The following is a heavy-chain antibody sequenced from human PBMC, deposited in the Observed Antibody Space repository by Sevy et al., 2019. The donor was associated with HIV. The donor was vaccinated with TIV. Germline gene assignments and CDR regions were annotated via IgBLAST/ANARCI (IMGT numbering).Heavy chain of an antibody. D-gene: IGHD2-2*01. Sequence: GSLRLSCEASGFTFTNFWMSWVRQAPGKGLEWVANIKRDGSVKYDMASVKGRFTSSRDNAKKSMYLQLNSLRAEDTAIYFCARDCSSTSCLWGLDVWGQGTTVTVSS. J-gene: IGHJ6*02. CDR1: GFTFTNFW. CDR3: ARDCSSTSCLWGLDV. V-gene: IGHV3-7*03. CDR2: IKRDGSVK.